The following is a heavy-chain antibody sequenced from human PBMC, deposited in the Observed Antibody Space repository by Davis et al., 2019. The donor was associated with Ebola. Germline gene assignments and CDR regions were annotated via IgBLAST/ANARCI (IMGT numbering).Heavy chain of an antibody. J-gene: IGHJ5*02. D-gene: IGHD3-10*01. CDR2: LYSPGAR. CDR3: VGGRSTWFAFS. CDR1: GFTISSSY. V-gene: IGHV3-53*05. Sequence: PGGSLRLSCAASGFTISSSYMSWVRRAPGKGLEWVSSLYSPGARYYADFVKGRFTLSRDNSKTSLYLQMNNLRREDTALYFCVGGRSTWFAFSWGQGTLVTVSS.